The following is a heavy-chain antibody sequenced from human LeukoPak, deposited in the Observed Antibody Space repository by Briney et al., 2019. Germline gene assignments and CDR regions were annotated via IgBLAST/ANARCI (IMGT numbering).Heavy chain of an antibody. V-gene: IGHV3-20*04. D-gene: IGHD1-1*01. CDR3: ARVQRELMWYYFDY. CDR1: GFTFVDYS. Sequence: GGALRLSCAGSGFTFVDYSMSWVRQAPGKGLEGVFGINWNGGSTGYADSVKGRFTISRDNVKNSLYLQMNSLRVEDTALYYCARVQRELMWYYFDYWGQGTLVTVSS. CDR2: INWNGGST. J-gene: IGHJ4*02.